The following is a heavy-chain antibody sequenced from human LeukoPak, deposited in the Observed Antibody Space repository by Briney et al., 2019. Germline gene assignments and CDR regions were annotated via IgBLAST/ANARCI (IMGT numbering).Heavy chain of an antibody. V-gene: IGHV4-59*08. CDR3: ARHESAVGALFY. CDR2: ISSAGST. CDR1: GGSISRYY. D-gene: IGHD1-26*01. J-gene: IGHJ4*02. Sequence: SETLSLTCTVSGGSISRYYWSWIRQPPGKGLEWIGYISSAGSTNSNPSLKSRITISVDTSRNEFSLRLTSVTAADTAVYYCARHESAVGALFYWGQGSLVTVSS.